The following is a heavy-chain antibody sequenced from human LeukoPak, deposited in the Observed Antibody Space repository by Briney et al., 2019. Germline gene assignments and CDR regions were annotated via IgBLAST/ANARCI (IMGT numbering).Heavy chain of an antibody. V-gene: IGHV4-39*07. CDR3: ARDKRDYDILTGYEYNWFDP. J-gene: IGHJ5*02. CDR1: GGSISSSSYY. CDR2: IYYSGST. D-gene: IGHD3-9*01. Sequence: SETLSLTCTVSGGSISSSSYYWGWIRQPPGKGLEWIGSIYYSGSTYYNPSLKSRVTISVDTSKNQFSLELSSVTAADTAVYYCARDKRDYDILTGYEYNWFDPWGQGTLVTVSS.